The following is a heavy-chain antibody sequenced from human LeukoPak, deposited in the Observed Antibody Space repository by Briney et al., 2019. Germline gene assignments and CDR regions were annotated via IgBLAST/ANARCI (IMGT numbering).Heavy chain of an antibody. Sequence: GGSLRLSCAASGFTFSSYAMHWVRQAPGKGLEWVAVISYDGSNKYYADSVKGRFTISRDNSKNTLYLQMNSLRAEDTAVYYCARGLDSWYFDYWGQGTLVTVSS. D-gene: IGHD2-15*01. V-gene: IGHV3-30-3*01. CDR3: ARGLDSWYFDY. CDR1: GFTFSSYA. CDR2: ISYDGSNK. J-gene: IGHJ4*02.